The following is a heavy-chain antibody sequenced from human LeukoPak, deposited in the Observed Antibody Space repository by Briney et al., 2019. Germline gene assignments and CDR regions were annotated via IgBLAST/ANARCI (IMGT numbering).Heavy chain of an antibody. D-gene: IGHD3-3*01. CDR3: AREYFDSWSGNLVGYFDY. CDR2: INPNSGGT. CDR1: GYTFTGYY. V-gene: IGHV1-2*02. J-gene: IGHJ4*02. Sequence: GASVKVSCKASGYTFTGYYMHWVRQAPGQGLEWMGWINPNSGGTNYAQKFQGRVTMTRDTSISTAYVEFSRLRSDDTAVYYCAREYFDSWSGNLVGYFDYWGQGTLVTVSS.